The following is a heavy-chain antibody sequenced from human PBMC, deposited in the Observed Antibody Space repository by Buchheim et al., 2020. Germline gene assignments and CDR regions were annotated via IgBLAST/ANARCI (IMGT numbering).Heavy chain of an antibody. CDR2: INHSGST. CDR3: ARKYYYGSGSYYSPSCFDY. CDR1: GGSFSGYY. J-gene: IGHJ4*02. D-gene: IGHD3-10*01. Sequence: QVQPQQWGAGLLKPSETLSLTCAVYGGSFSGYYWSWIRQPPGKGLEWIGEINHSGSTNYNPSLKSRVTISVDTSKNQFSLKLSSVTAADTAVYYCARKYYYGSGSYYSPSCFDYWGQGTL. V-gene: IGHV4-34*01.